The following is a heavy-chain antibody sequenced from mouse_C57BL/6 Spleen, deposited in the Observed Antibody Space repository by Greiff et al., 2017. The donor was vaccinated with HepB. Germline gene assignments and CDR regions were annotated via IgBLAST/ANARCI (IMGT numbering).Heavy chain of an antibody. Sequence: QVQLQQPGAELVKPGASVKMSCKASGYTFTSYWITWVKQRPGQGLEWIGDIYPGSGSTNYNEKFKSKATLTVDTSSSTAYMQLSSLTSEDSAVYYCARLGYGYGRTYWYFDVWGTGTTVTVSS. CDR1: GYTFTSYW. CDR2: IYPGSGST. J-gene: IGHJ1*03. V-gene: IGHV1-55*01. CDR3: ARLGYGYGRTYWYFDV. D-gene: IGHD2-2*01.